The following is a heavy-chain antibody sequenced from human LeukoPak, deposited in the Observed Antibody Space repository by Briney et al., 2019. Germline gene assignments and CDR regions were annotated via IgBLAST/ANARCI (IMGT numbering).Heavy chain of an antibody. CDR3: AKDMKYYYDSSGYFDY. D-gene: IGHD3-22*01. Sequence: GGSLRLSCAASGFTFSSYAMSWGRQAPGKGLEWVSAISGSGGSTYYADSVKGRFTISRDNSKNTLYLQMNSLRAEDTAVYYCAKDMKYYYDSSGYFDYWGQGTLVTVSS. V-gene: IGHV3-23*01. J-gene: IGHJ4*02. CDR2: ISGSGGST. CDR1: GFTFSSYA.